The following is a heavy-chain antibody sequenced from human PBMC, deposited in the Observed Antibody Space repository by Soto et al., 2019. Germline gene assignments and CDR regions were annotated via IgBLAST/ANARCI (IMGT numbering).Heavy chain of an antibody. D-gene: IGHD3-10*01. V-gene: IGHV4-39*01. J-gene: IGHJ6*02. CDR3: ASHPQRGDYYGMDV. Sequence: QLQLQESGPGLVKPSETLSLTCTVSGGSISSSSYYWGWIRQPPGKGLEWIGSIYYSGSTYYNPSLKSRVTISVDTSKNQFSLKLSSVTAADTAVYYCASHPQRGDYYGMDVWGQGTTVTVSS. CDR2: IYYSGST. CDR1: GGSISSSSYY.